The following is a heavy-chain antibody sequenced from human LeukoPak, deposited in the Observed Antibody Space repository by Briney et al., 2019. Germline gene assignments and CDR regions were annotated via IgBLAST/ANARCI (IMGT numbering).Heavy chain of an antibody. CDR3: AQDLAYYFDTTSETLGLAV. CDR2: ISGDDSKT. CDR1: GFSISNYA. D-gene: IGHD3-22*01. V-gene: IGHV3-23*01. J-gene: IGHJ6*02. Sequence: GGSLRLSYAASGFSISNYAMNWVRQAPGKGLEWVSAISGDDSKTFYADSVKGRFTVSRDISKTTLYLQMTSLRAEDTAVYYCAQDLAYYFDTTSETLGLAVWGQGTTVTVSS.